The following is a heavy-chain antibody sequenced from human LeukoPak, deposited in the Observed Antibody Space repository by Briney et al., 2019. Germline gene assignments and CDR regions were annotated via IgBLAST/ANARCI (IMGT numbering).Heavy chain of an antibody. V-gene: IGHV1-46*01. CDR2: INPSGGST. CDR1: GYIFTSYN. D-gene: IGHD6-13*01. J-gene: IGHJ4*02. Sequence: GASVKVSCKASGYIFTSYNIYWVRQAPGQGLEWMGIINPSGGSTNYAQKFQDRVTMTTDTPTSTAYMELRSLRSDDTAVYYCARMSGTYSSPDYWGQGTLVTVSS. CDR3: ARMSGTYSSPDY.